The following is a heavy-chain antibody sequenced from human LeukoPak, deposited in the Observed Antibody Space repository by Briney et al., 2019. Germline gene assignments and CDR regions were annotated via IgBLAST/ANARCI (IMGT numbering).Heavy chain of an antibody. V-gene: IGHV3-30-3*01. Sequence: PGRSLRLSCAASGFTFSDYAMHWVRQAPGKGLEWVAVASYDGNNKYYADSVKGRFTISRDNSKNTVYLQMNSLRAEDTAVYYCARVGRSRDYFDSWGQGTLVTVSS. CDR2: ASYDGNNK. CDR1: GFTFSDYA. J-gene: IGHJ4*02. CDR3: ARVGRSRDYFDS.